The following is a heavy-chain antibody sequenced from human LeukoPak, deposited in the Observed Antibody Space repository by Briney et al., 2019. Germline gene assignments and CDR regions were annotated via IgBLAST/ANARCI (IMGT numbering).Heavy chain of an antibody. CDR3: AKFAGDSSGLYSYFDY. J-gene: IGHJ4*02. D-gene: IGHD6-19*01. CDR1: GVIFSNYA. CDR2: ISGSGAGT. Sequence: PGGTLRLSCAVSGVIFSNYAMAWVRQAPGKGQERVSTISGSGAGTYYADSVRGRYTISRDNSKNTVFLQMNSLRAEDTLVYYCAKFAGDSSGLYSYFDYWGQGTLVTVSS. V-gene: IGHV3-23*01.